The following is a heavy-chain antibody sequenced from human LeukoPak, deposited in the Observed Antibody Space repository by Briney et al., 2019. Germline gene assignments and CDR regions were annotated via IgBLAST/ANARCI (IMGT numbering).Heavy chain of an antibody. J-gene: IGHJ4*02. Sequence: KTGGSLRLSCAASGFTFSNYSMNWVRQAPGKGLEWVSSISSSSSYIYYADSVKGRFTISRDNAKNSLYLQMNSLRAEDTAVYYCARDLYSGYDAFDYWGQGTLVTVSS. CDR3: ARDLYSGYDAFDY. D-gene: IGHD5-12*01. CDR1: GFTFSNYS. V-gene: IGHV3-21*01. CDR2: ISSSSSYI.